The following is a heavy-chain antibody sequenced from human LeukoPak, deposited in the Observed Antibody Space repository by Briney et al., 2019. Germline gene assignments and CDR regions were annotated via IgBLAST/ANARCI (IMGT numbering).Heavy chain of an antibody. Sequence: SETLSLTCAVYGGSFIGYYWSWIRQPPGKGLEWIGEINHSGSTNYNPSLKSRVTISVDTSKNQFSLKLSSVTAADTAVYYCARAPPFEYYFDYWGQGTLVTVSS. D-gene: IGHD3-10*01. CDR2: INHSGST. CDR1: GGSFIGYY. J-gene: IGHJ4*02. CDR3: ARAPPFEYYFDY. V-gene: IGHV4-34*01.